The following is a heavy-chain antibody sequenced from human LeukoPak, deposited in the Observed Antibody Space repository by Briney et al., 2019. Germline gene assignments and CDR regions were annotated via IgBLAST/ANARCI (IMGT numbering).Heavy chain of an antibody. V-gene: IGHV4-59*01. CDR2: IFYSGYT. D-gene: IGHD3-10*01. Sequence: SETLSLTCTVSGGSIRSYYWSWIRQPPGKGLEWIGDIFYSGYTNYNPSLKGRVSISVDTSKNQFSLRLSSVTAADTAVYYCAREPMVRGVYPVLYMDVWGKGTTITVSS. CDR1: GGSIRSYY. CDR3: AREPMVRGVYPVLYMDV. J-gene: IGHJ6*03.